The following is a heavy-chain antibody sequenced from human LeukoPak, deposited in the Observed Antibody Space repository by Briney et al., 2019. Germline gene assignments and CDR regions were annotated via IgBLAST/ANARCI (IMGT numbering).Heavy chain of an antibody. Sequence: PSETLSLTCAVYGGSFRTYYWNWIRQPPGKGLEWIGEITHSGSTKYNTSLKIRVTISLDTSKNQFSLKLSSVTAADTAVYYCARGDNSGYSYWGQGTLVTVSS. V-gene: IGHV4-34*01. CDR1: GGSFRTYY. D-gene: IGHD3-22*01. J-gene: IGHJ4*02. CDR3: ARGDNSGYSY. CDR2: ITHSGST.